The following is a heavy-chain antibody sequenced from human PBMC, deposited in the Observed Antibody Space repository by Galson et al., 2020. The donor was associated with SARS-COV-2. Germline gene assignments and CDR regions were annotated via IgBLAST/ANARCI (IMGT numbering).Heavy chain of an antibody. CDR3: AKGGYRYHE. D-gene: IGHD5-12*01. J-gene: IGHJ4*02. Sequence: GESLKISCTASEFTFSSYRMTSVCQAPGKGLELVARINEDGREKHYVDSVKVRFTISRDNAKNSLFLQMDSLGDEDTAMYYCAKGGYRYHEWGQGSLVTVSS. CDR2: INEDGREK. CDR1: EFTFSSYR. V-gene: IGHV3-7*05.